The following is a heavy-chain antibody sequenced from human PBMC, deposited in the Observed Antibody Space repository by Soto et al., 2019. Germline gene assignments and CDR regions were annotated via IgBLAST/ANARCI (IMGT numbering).Heavy chain of an antibody. V-gene: IGHV4-39*01. CDR2: IYYSGNT. D-gene: IGHD6-19*01. Sequence: SETLSLTCTVSGGSISSSSYYWGWIRQPPGKGLEWIGSIYYSGNTYYNPSLKSRVTISVDTSKNQFSLKLSSVTAADTSVYYCARWYSSGWYVGDYWGEGTLVTVSS. CDR3: ARWYSSGWYVGDY. CDR1: GGSISSSSYY. J-gene: IGHJ4*02.